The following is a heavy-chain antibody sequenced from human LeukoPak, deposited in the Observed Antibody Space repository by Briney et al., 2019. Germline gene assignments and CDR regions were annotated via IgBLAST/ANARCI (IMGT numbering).Heavy chain of an antibody. CDR1: GFTFSNYA. CDR3: AKAAYGDYVNWFDP. D-gene: IGHD4-17*01. J-gene: IGHJ5*02. V-gene: IGHV3-23*01. CDR2: ISGTDGRT. Sequence: PGGSLRLSCAASGFTFSNYAMNWVRQAPGKGLEWLSAISGTDGRTYYAASVKGRFTISRDNSKNTLYLQMNSLRGEDTALYYCAKAAYGDYVNWFDPWGQGILVIVSS.